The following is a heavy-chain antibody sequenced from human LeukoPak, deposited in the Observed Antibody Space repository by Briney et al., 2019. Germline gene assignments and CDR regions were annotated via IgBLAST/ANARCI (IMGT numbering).Heavy chain of an antibody. Sequence: SETLSPTCAVSGGSISSNNWWSWVRQSPGKGLEWIGEIYHSGRTNYNPSLKSRVTISVDKSKNQFSLNLSSVTAADTAVYYCAKYENSYFDYWGQGTLVTVSS. CDR3: AKYENSYFDY. CDR2: IYHSGRT. D-gene: IGHD1-7*01. CDR1: GGSISSNNW. V-gene: IGHV4-4*02. J-gene: IGHJ4*02.